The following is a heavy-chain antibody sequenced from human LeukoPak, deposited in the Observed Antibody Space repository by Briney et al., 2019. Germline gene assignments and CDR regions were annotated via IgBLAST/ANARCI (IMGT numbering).Heavy chain of an antibody. CDR2: IYHSGST. D-gene: IGHD3-3*01. V-gene: IGHV4-4*02. J-gene: IGHJ4*02. CDR3: ARHGHDTDNYEAHFDY. Sequence: PSETLSLTCAVSGGSISSSNWWSWVRQPPGKGLEWIGEIYHSGSTNYNPSLKSRVTISVDKSKDQFSLKLSSVTAADTAVYYCARHGHDTDNYEAHFDYWGQGTLVTVSS. CDR1: GGSISSSNW.